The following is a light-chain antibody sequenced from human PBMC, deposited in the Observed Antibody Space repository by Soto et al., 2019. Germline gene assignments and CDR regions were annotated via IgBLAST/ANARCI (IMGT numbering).Light chain of an antibody. V-gene: IGKV1-33*01. J-gene: IGKJ4*01. CDR3: QQYDNLQLT. CDR2: DAS. CDR1: QDISNY. Sequence: DIQMTQSPSSLSASVGDRVTITCQASQDISNYLNWYQQKPGKAPKLLIYDASNLETGVPSRFSGSGSGKDFTFTISSLQPEDIATHYCQQYDNLQLTIGGGTKVEIX.